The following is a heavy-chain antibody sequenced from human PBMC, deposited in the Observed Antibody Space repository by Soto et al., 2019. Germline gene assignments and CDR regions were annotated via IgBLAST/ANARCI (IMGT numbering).Heavy chain of an antibody. V-gene: IGHV4-59*08. CDR2: IYYSGST. CDR3: ASVNILTGYYLDH. Sequence: SETLSLTCTVSGGSISSYYWSWIRQPPGKGLEWIGYIYYSGSTNYNPSLKSRVTISVDTSKNQFSLRLSSVTAADTAVYYCASVNILTGYYLDHSGQGTLVTVSS. J-gene: IGHJ4*02. CDR1: GGSISSYY. D-gene: IGHD3-9*01.